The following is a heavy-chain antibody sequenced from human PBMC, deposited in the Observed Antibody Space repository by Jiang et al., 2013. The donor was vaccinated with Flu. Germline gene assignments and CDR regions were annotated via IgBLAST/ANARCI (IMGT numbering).Heavy chain of an antibody. D-gene: IGHD1-26*01. V-gene: IGHV4-59*01. CDR3: ARTLGSYSQFDY. CDR2: IYYSGNT. CDR1: GASISSYY. Sequence: PGLVKPSETLSLTCTVSGASISSYYWSWIRQPPGKGLEWIGYIYYSGNTNYNPSLKSRVTISVDTSKNQFSLKLNSVTAADTAVYYCARTLGSYSQFDYWGQGTLVTVSS. J-gene: IGHJ4*02.